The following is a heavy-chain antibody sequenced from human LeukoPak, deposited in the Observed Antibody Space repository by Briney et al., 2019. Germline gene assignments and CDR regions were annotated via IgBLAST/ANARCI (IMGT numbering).Heavy chain of an antibody. CDR1: GFTLSSYW. CDR2: IASDGSST. V-gene: IGHV3-74*01. CDR3: ARGRPHGNDY. Sequence: GGSLRLSCAASGFTLSSYWMNWVRQAPGKGLVWVSRIASDGSSTTYADSVKGRFSISRDNAKNTLYLQMNSLRVEDTAVYYCARGRPHGNDYWGQGTLVAVSS. D-gene: IGHD4-23*01. J-gene: IGHJ4*02.